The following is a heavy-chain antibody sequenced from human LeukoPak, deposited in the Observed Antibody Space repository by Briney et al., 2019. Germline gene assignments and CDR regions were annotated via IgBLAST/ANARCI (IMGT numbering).Heavy chain of an antibody. Sequence: SGGSLRLSCAASGFTFSSYAMSWVRQAPGKGLEWVSAISGSGGSTYYADSVKGRFTISRDNSKNTLYLQMNSLRAEDTAVYYCARGYGDFRVEGRYFHSWGQETLVTVSS. J-gene: IGHJ4*02. CDR2: ISGSGGST. CDR3: ARGYGDFRVEGRYFHS. V-gene: IGHV3-23*01. CDR1: GFTFSSYA. D-gene: IGHD4-17*01.